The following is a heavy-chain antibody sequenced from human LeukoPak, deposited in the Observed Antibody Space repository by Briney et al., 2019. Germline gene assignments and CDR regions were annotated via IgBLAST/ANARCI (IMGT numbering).Heavy chain of an antibody. CDR3: ARATTVKDWFDS. J-gene: IGHJ5*01. V-gene: IGHV3-21*01. CDR1: GFTFSSYT. D-gene: IGHD4-11*01. Sequence: GGSLRLSCXASGFTFSSYTMNWVRQAPGKGLVWVSSISSSSTNIYYADSVKGRFTISRDNAKNSLYLQMNSLRVEDTAVYYCARATTVKDWFDSWGQGTPVTVSS. CDR2: ISSSSTNI.